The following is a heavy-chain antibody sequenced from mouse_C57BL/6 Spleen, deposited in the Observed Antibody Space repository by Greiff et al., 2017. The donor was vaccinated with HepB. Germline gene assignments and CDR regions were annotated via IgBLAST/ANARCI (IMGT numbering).Heavy chain of an antibody. CDR3: ARRGDYDGYFDY. J-gene: IGHJ2*01. D-gene: IGHD2-4*01. CDR1: GYTFTDYY. CDR2: INPNKGST. V-gene: IGHV1-26*01. Sequence: VQLQQSGPELVKPGASVKISCKASGYTFTDYYMNWVKQSHGKSLEWIGDINPNKGSTSYKQKFKGKATLTVDKSSSTAYMELRSLTAEDSAVYYCARRGDYDGYFDYWGQGTTLTVSS.